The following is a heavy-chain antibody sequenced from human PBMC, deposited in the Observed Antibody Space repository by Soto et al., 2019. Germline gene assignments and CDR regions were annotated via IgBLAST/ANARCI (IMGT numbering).Heavy chain of an antibody. Sequence: QVQLVESGGGVVQPGMSLRLSCAASGFTFSSYGMHWVRQAPRKGLDWVAVIWYDGSNKYYADSVKGRFTISRDNSKNTLCLQMNSLRAEDTAVYYCARAMTAVTTDAFDIWGQGTMVTVSS. V-gene: IGHV3-33*01. CDR3: ARAMTAVTTDAFDI. CDR2: IWYDGSNK. J-gene: IGHJ3*02. D-gene: IGHD4-17*01. CDR1: GFTFSSYG.